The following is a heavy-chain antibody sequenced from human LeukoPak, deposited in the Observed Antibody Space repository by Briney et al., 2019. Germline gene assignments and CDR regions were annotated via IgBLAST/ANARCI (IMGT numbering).Heavy chain of an antibody. J-gene: IGHJ5*02. CDR2: INPNSGGT. D-gene: IGHD2-2*01. CDR1: GYTFTGYY. V-gene: IGHV1-2*02. Sequence: ASVKVSCKASGYTFTGYYMHWVRQAPGQGLEWMGWINPNSGGTNYAQKFQGRVTMTRDTSISTAYMELSRLRSDDTAVYYCAREIKYQPLIYGWFDPWGQGTLVTVSS. CDR3: AREIKYQPLIYGWFDP.